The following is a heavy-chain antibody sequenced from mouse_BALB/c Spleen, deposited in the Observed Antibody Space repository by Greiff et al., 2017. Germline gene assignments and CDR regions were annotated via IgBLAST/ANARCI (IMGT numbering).Heavy chain of an antibody. Sequence: VQLKQSGGGLVKPGGSLKLSCAASGFTFSSYAMSWVRQTPEKRLEWVASISSGGSTYYPDSVKGRFTISRDNARNILYLQMSSLRSEDTAMYYCARGNYYDYAMDYWGQGTSVTVSS. J-gene: IGHJ4*01. CDR2: ISSGGST. V-gene: IGHV5-6-5*01. D-gene: IGHD2-4*01. CDR1: GFTFSSYA. CDR3: ARGNYYDYAMDY.